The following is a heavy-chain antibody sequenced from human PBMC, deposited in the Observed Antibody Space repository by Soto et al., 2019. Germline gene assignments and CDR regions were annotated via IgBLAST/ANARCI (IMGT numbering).Heavy chain of an antibody. CDR1: GAALNSGNYY. CDR3: ARLRIATNNYKWFDP. CDR2: IYVTGAV. J-gene: IGHJ5*02. V-gene: IGHV4-31*03. Sequence: SETLSLTCSVFGAALNSGNYYWSWIRQVPGKGLEWIGHIYVTGAVDYNPSLRDRITISQDTSERQFSLNLRLVTAADTAVYYCARLRIATNNYKWFDPWGQGTLVTVSS. D-gene: IGHD2-21*01.